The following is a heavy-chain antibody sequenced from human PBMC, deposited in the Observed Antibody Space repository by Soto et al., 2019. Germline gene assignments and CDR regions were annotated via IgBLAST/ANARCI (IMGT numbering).Heavy chain of an antibody. V-gene: IGHV4-4*02. J-gene: IGHJ5*02. CDR3: ARDIVTARGTNYFDP. D-gene: IGHD2-21*02. CDR1: GGTVASSHW. CDR2: VYHTGDT. Sequence: NPSETLSLTCGVSGGTVASSHWWSWVRQSPGGGLEWIGNVYHTGDTNLNPSLQSRVTISVDKSNNQFSLRLNSLTAADTAVYSCARDIVTARGTNYFDPWGPGTLVTVSS.